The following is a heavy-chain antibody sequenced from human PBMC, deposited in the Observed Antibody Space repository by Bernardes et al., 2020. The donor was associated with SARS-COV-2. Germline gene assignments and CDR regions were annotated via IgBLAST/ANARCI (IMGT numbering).Heavy chain of an antibody. CDR3: TTELQYDNLY. J-gene: IGHJ4*02. D-gene: IGHD3-22*01. CDR1: GLAVTHTD. CDR2: ISAIRNT. Sequence: GSLSLSCVTSGLAVTHTDMAWVRPAPGRGLEWVSTISAIRNTHYADPVMGRFTISRDDVNNALYLQMNNLRVEDTATYYCTTELQYDNLYWGQGALVTVSS. V-gene: IGHV3-53*01.